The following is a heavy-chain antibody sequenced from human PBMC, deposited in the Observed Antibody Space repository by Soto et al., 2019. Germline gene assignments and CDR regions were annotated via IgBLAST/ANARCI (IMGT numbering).Heavy chain of an antibody. Sequence: QLQLQESGPGLVKPSETLSLTCTVSGGSIRSSNYYWGWIRQPPGKGLEWIGTIYYSGSTYYNPSLKSRVTISVDTSKNQFSLKLSSVTAADTAVYYCARNWGGRSYFGSGSYFDWYFDLWGRGTLVTVSS. CDR2: IYYSGST. CDR3: ARNWGGRSYFGSGSYFDWYFDL. D-gene: IGHD3-10*01. V-gene: IGHV4-39*01. CDR1: GGSIRSSNYY. J-gene: IGHJ2*01.